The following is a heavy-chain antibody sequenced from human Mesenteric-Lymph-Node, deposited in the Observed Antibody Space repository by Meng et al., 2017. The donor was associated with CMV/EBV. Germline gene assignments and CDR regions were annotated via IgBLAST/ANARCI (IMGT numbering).Heavy chain of an antibody. CDR2: ISSSSSSTI. Sequence: GESLKISCAASGFTFSSYSMNWVRQAPGKGLEWVSYISSSSSSTIYYADSVKGRFTISRDNAKNSLYLQMNSLRAEDTAVYYCARDPGYYDSSGYYEGYFDYWGQGTLVTVSS. CDR3: ARDPGYYDSSGYYEGYFDY. J-gene: IGHJ4*02. V-gene: IGHV3-48*04. CDR1: GFTFSSYS. D-gene: IGHD3-22*01.